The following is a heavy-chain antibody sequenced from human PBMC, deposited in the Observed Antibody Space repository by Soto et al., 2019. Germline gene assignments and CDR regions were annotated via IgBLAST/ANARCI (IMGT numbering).Heavy chain of an antibody. D-gene: IGHD2-2*01. CDR1: GFTFSSYG. J-gene: IGHJ6*02. CDR3: AKLYCSSTSCYSHYYGMDV. CDR2: ISYDGSNK. Sequence: PGGSLSLSCAASGFTFSSYGMHWVRQAPGKGLEWVAVISYDGSNKYYADSVKGRFTISRDNSKNTLYLQMNSLRAEDTAVYYCAKLYCSSTSCYSHYYGMDVWGQGTTVTVSS. V-gene: IGHV3-30*18.